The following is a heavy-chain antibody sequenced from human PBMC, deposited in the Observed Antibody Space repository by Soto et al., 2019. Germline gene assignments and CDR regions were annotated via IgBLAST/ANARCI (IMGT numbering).Heavy chain of an antibody. Sequence: QVQLVESGGGLVKPGGSLRLSCAASGFTFSDYYMSWIRQAPGKGLEWVSYISSSGSTIYYADSVKGRFTISRDNAKHSLYLQMNNLRAEDTAVYYCAGGYDFWSGYSADYYYYMDVWGKGTTVTVSS. CDR1: GFTFSDYY. V-gene: IGHV3-11*01. J-gene: IGHJ6*03. CDR2: ISSSGSTI. CDR3: AGGYDFWSGYSADYYYYMDV. D-gene: IGHD3-3*01.